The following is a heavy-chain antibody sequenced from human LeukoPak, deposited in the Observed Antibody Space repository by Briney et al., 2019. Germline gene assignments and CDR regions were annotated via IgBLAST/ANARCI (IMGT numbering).Heavy chain of an antibody. CDR3: ARAAYYDSSGYYYESQY. Sequence: ASVKVSCKASGYTFISYDINWVRQATGQGLEWMGWMNPNSGNTGYAQKFQGRVTMTRDTSINTAYMELSSLRSEDTAVYYCARAAYYDSSGYYYESQYWGQGTLVTVSS. CDR2: MNPNSGNT. D-gene: IGHD3-22*01. V-gene: IGHV1-8*01. CDR1: GYTFISYD. J-gene: IGHJ4*02.